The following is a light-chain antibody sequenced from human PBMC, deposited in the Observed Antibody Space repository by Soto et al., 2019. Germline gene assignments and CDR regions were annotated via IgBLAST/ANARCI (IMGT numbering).Light chain of an antibody. J-gene: IGLJ2*01. CDR2: AVT. CDR1: RSDVGGYDF. Sequence: QSVLTQPPSASGSPGQSVTISCTGTRSDVGGYDFVSWYQQHPGKAPRIMMYAVTKRPSGVPDRFSASKSGNTASLPISGLQAEDEADYYCISYSGTNTMIFGGGTKVTVL. V-gene: IGLV2-8*01. CDR3: ISYSGTNTMI.